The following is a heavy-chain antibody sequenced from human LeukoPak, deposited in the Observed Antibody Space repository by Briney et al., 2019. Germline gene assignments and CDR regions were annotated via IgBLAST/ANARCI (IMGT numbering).Heavy chain of an antibody. Sequence: PSETLSLTCTVSGGSINSHSYYWGWIRQPPGKGLEWIGSVYYDGTSYSNPSLKTRVGVFVDTSRDQFSLDLDFVTAADPALYYCVRHISTNTGYFDSCGQGTLVSVSS. CDR1: GGSINSHSYY. D-gene: IGHD5-24*01. CDR2: VYYDGTS. J-gene: IGHJ4*02. CDR3: VRHISTNTGYFDS. V-gene: IGHV4-39*01.